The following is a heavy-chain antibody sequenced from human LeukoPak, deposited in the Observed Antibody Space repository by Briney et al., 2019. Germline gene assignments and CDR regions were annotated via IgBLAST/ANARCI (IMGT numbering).Heavy chain of an antibody. J-gene: IGHJ6*02. CDR3: ARVPPRGYYDYYYYYYGMDV. V-gene: IGHV1-8*01. Sequence: ASVKVSCKASGYTFTSYDINWVRQATGQGLEWMGWVNSNSGNTGYAQKFQGRVTMTRNTSISTAYMELSRLRSDDTAVYYCARVPPRGYYDYYYYYYGMDVWGQGTTVTVSS. CDR1: GYTFTSYD. CDR2: VNSNSGNT. D-gene: IGHD3-22*01.